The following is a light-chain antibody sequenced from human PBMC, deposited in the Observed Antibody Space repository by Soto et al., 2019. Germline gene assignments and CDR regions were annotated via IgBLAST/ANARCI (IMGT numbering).Light chain of an antibody. J-gene: IGKJ3*01. CDR2: AAS. V-gene: IGKV1-12*01. CDR1: QGIGTW. Sequence: DIQMTQSPSSVSASVGDRVTIACRASQGIGTWLAWYQQKPGKAPKLLIYAASTLQSGVPSRFSGSGSGTDFTLTISSLQPDDFATYYCQQAAGTFGPGTKVDIK. CDR3: QQAAGT.